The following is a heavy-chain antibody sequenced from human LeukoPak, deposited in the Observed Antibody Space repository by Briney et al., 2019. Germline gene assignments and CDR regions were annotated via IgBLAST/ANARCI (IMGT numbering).Heavy chain of an antibody. J-gene: IGHJ4*02. CDR1: GFTFSSSD. Sequence: GGSLRLSCAASGFTFSSSDMHWVRQPPGKGLEYVSATSSDGAYTYYANSVKGRFTISRDNSENTLYVQMGSLRAEDMAVYYCARALRSGYYDYWGQGTLVTVSS. V-gene: IGHV3-64*01. CDR2: TSSDGAYT. D-gene: IGHD3-22*01. CDR3: ARALRSGYYDY.